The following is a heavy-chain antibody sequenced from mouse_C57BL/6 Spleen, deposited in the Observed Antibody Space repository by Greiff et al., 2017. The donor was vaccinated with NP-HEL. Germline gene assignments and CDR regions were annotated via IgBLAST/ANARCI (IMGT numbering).Heavy chain of an antibody. CDR2: IDPENGDT. V-gene: IGHV14-4*01. Sequence: EVQLQQSGAELVRPGASVKLSCTASGFNIKDDYMHWVKQRPEQGLEWIGWIDPENGDTEYASKFQGKATITADTSSNTAYLQLSSLTSEDTAVYYCTKGDSNFDYWGQGTTLTVSS. CDR1: GFNIKDDY. CDR3: TKGDSNFDY. J-gene: IGHJ2*01. D-gene: IGHD2-5*01.